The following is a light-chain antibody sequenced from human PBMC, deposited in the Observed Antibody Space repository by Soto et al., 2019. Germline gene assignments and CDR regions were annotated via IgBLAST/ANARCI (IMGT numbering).Light chain of an antibody. CDR3: QQYGSSRK. CDR2: EAS. CDR1: QSVSSY. Sequence: EIVLTQSPGTLSLSPGERATLSCRASQSVSSYLAWYQQKPGQAPRLLMYEASNRATGIPARFSGGGSGTDFTLTISRLEPEDFAVYYCQQYGSSRKFGQGTKVDIK. V-gene: IGKV3-20*01. J-gene: IGKJ1*01.